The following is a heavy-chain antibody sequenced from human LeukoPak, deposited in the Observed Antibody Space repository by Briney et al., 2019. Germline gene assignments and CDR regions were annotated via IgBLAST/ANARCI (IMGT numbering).Heavy chain of an antibody. V-gene: IGHV1-18*01. Sequence: ASVKGSCKASGYTFTSYGISWVRQAPGQGLEWMGWISAYNGNTNYAQKLQGRVTMTTDTSTSTAYMELRSLRSDDTAVYYCAKTNGVTRNDAFDIWGQGTMVTVSS. CDR3: AKTNGVTRNDAFDI. D-gene: IGHD3-10*01. CDR1: GYTFTSYG. J-gene: IGHJ3*02. CDR2: ISAYNGNT.